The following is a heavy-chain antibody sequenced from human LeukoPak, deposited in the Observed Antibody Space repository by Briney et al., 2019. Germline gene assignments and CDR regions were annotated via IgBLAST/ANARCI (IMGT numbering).Heavy chain of an antibody. J-gene: IGHJ6*03. CDR2: ISSSSSYI. Sequence: GGSLRLSCAASGFTFSSYSMNWVRQAPGKGLEWVSSISSSSSYIYYADSVKGRFTISRDNAKNSLYLQMNSLRAEDTAVYYCAKVGSDTVTSYYYYYYMDVWGKGTTVTASS. D-gene: IGHD4-11*01. CDR1: GFTFSSYS. V-gene: IGHV3-21*01. CDR3: AKVGSDTVTSYYYYYYMDV.